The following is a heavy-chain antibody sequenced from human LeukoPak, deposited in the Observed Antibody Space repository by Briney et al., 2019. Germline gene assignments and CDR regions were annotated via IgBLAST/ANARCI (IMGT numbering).Heavy chain of an antibody. J-gene: IGHJ5*02. CDR1: GGSFSGYY. CDR3: ARGRIKYCSGGSCYSGSGWFDP. D-gene: IGHD2-15*01. V-gene: IGHV4-34*01. Sequence: SETLSLTCAVYGGSFSGYYWSWIRQPPGKGLEWIGEINHRGSTNYNPSLKGRVTISVDTSKNQFSLKLSSVTAADTAVYYCARGRIKYCSGGSCYSGSGWFDPWGQGTLVTVSS. CDR2: INHRGST.